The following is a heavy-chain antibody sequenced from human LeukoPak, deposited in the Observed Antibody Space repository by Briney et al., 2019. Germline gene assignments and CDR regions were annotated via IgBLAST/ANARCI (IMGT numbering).Heavy chain of an antibody. V-gene: IGHV4-34*01. CDR1: GGSFRGYY. D-gene: IGHD6-13*01. CDR3: ARGRGAWGAAALLHYGMDV. CDR2: INHSGRT. J-gene: IGHJ6*04. Sequence: SETLSLTCAVYGGSFRGYYWSWIRQPPGKGLEWIGEINHSGRTNYNPSLKRRVTISVDTSKNQFSLKLSSVTAADTAVYYCARGRGAWGAAALLHYGMDVWGKGTTVTVSS.